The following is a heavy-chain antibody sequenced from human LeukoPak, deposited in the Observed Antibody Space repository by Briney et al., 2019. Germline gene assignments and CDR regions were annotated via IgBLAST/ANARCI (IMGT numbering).Heavy chain of an antibody. V-gene: IGHV4-4*07. Sequence: SETLSLTCTVSGGSISSYYWSWIRQPAGKGLEWIGRFYTSGSTKYNPSLKSRVTMSEDTSKNQFSLKLSSVTAADTAVYYCARIIAAAGLYYFDYWGQGTLVTVSS. CDR1: GGSISSYY. CDR2: FYTSGST. D-gene: IGHD6-13*01. CDR3: ARIIAAAGLYYFDY. J-gene: IGHJ4*02.